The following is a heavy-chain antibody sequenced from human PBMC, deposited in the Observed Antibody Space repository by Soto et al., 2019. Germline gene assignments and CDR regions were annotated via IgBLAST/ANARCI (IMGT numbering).Heavy chain of an antibody. V-gene: IGHV3-48*01. CDR1: GFTFSSYS. CDR2: ISSSSSTI. CDR3: AREGLRSGTSIDY. J-gene: IGHJ4*02. D-gene: IGHD3-10*02. Sequence: GGSLRLSCAASGFTFSSYSMNWVRQAPGKGLEWVSYISSSSSTIYYADSVKGRFTISRDNAKNSLYLQMNSLRAEDTAVYYCAREGLRSGTSIDYWGQGTLVTVSS.